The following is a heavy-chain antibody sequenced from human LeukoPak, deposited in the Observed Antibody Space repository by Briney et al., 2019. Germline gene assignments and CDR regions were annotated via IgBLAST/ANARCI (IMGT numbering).Heavy chain of an antibody. D-gene: IGHD3-22*01. J-gene: IGHJ5*02. CDR2: ISNDGGGT. CDR3: AKGGSGYFLDL. CDR1: GFIFNNYG. Sequence: GGSLRLSCAASGFIFNNYGLIWLRQAPGQGLEWVSSISNDGGGTTYADFVKGRFTISRDHSKNTLFLQMNSLRAEDTALYYCAKGGSGYFLDLWGQGTLVTVSS. V-gene: IGHV3-23*01.